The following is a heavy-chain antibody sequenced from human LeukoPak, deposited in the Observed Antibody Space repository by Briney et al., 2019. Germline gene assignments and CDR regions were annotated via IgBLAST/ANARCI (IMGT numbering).Heavy chain of an antibody. J-gene: IGHJ5*02. CDR1: GGSISSGGYS. V-gene: IGHV4-30-2*01. CDR2: IYHSGST. Sequence: SQTLSLTRAVSGGSISSGGYSWSWLRQPPGKGLEWIGYIYHSGSTYYNPSLKSRVTISVDRSKNQFSLKLSSVTAADTAVYYCARDIVVVPAINWFDPWGQGTLVTVSS. D-gene: IGHD2-2*01. CDR3: ARDIVVVPAINWFDP.